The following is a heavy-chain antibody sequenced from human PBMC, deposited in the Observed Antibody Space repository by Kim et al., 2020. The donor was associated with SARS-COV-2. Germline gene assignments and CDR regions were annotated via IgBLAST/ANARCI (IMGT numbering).Heavy chain of an antibody. D-gene: IGHD4-4*01. J-gene: IGHJ5*02. Sequence: YAQKFQGRVTLTADESTSTAYMELSSLRSEDTAVYYCARVYSNYVWFDPWGQGTLVTVSS. CDR3: ARVYSNYVWFDP. V-gene: IGHV1-69*01.